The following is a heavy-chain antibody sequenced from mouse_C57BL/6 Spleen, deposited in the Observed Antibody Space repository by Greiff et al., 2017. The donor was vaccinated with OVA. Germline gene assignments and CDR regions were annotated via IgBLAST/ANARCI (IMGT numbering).Heavy chain of an antibody. Sequence: EVQGVESGGGLVKPGGSLKLSCAASGFTFSDYGMHWVRQAPEKGLEWVAYISSGSSTIYYADTVKGRFTISRDNAKNTLFLQMTSLRSEDTAMYYCARPSYYGSSYYFDYWGQGTTLTVSS. J-gene: IGHJ2*01. CDR1: GFTFSDYG. V-gene: IGHV5-17*01. CDR3: ARPSYYGSSYYFDY. D-gene: IGHD1-1*01. CDR2: ISSGSSTI.